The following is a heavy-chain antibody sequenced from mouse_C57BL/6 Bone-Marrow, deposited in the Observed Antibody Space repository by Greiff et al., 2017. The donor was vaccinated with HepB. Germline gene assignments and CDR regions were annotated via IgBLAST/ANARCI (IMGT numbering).Heavy chain of an antibody. D-gene: IGHD2-5*01. CDR3: ASGGYYSNYAWFAY. J-gene: IGHJ3*01. CDR2: IDPSDSYT. V-gene: IGHV1-50*01. CDR1: GYTFTSYW. Sequence: VQLQQPGAELVKPGASVKLSCKASGYTFTSYWMQWVKQRPGQGLEWIGEIDPSDSYTNYNQKFKGKATLTVDTSSSTAYMQLSSLTSEDSAVYYCASGGYYSNYAWFAYWGQGTLVTVSA.